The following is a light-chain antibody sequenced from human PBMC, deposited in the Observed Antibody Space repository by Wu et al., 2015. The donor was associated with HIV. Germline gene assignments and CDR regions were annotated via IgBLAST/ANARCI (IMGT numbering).Light chain of an antibody. CDR3: QQYANSPGS. J-gene: IGKJ2*04. CDR1: QSVSSNY. CDR2: DAS. V-gene: IGKV3-20*01. Sequence: EIVLTQSPGTLSVSPGERAALSCRASQSVSSNYLAWYQQKPGQAPRLLIYDASSRATGIPDRFSGSGSGTDFTLTISRLEPEDLAVYYCQQYANSPGSFGQGTKTGD.